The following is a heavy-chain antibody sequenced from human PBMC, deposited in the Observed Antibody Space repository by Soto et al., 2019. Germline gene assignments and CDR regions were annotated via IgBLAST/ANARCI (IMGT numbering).Heavy chain of an antibody. CDR1: GFTFSSYW. J-gene: IGHJ1*01. CDR2: ISNDGSS. Sequence: EVQLVESGGGLVQPGGSLRLSCVASGFTFSSYWMHWVRQAPGKGLVWVSSISNDGSSIYADPVKGRLTISRDNAKNTLYLHMNSLRAEDTAVYYCARLPNKTPQNWGQGTLVIVSP. V-gene: IGHV3-74*01. CDR3: ARLPNKTPQN.